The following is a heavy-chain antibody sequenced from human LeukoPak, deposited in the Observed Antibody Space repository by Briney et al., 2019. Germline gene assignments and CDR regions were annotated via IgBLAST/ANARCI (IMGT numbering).Heavy chain of an antibody. CDR3: ARVGGTGGDYDSSGYYRGPYYYYMDV. CDR2: IYYSGST. Sequence: SETLSLTCTVSGGSISSGDYYWSWIRQPPGKGLEWIGYIYYSGSTYYNPSLKSRVTISVDTSKNQFSLKLSSVTAADTAVYYCARVGGTGGDYDSSGYYRGPYYYYMDVWGKGTTVTVSS. CDR1: GGSISSGDYY. V-gene: IGHV4-30-4*08. D-gene: IGHD3-22*01. J-gene: IGHJ6*03.